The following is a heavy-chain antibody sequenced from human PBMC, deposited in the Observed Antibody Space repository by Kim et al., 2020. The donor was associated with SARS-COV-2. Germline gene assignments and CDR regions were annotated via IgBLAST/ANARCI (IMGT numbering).Heavy chain of an antibody. V-gene: IGHV4-34*01. Sequence: SETLSLTCAVYGGSFSGYYWSWIRQPPGKGLEWIGEINHSGSTNYNPSLKSRVTISVDTSKNQFSLKLSSVTAADTAVYYCARAYYDYVWGSYRLYYFDYWGQGTLVTVSS. CDR3: ARAYYDYVWGSYRLYYFDY. D-gene: IGHD3-16*02. CDR2: INHSGST. CDR1: GGSFSGYY. J-gene: IGHJ4*02.